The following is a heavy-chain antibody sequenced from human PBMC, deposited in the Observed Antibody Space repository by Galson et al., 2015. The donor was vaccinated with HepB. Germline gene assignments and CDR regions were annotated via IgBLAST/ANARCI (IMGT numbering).Heavy chain of an antibody. J-gene: IGHJ4*02. D-gene: IGHD3-16*01. CDR1: GYTFTNYY. CDR3: ARVYGGGYLDY. V-gene: IGHV1-46*01. Sequence: SVKVSCKASGYTFTNYYIHWVRQAPGQGLEWMGVINPSGGSTTYPQNFQGRVTMTRDTSTNTVYVELSSLRYDDTAVYYCARVYGGGYLDYWGQGTLVIVSS. CDR2: INPSGGST.